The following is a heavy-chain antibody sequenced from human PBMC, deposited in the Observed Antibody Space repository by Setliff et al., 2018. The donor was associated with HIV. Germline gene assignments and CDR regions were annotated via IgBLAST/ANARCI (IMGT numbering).Heavy chain of an antibody. CDR3: AKGSGKITIYYFYMDV. CDR2: ISGSRGTT. Sequence: GGSLRLSCAGSGFAFSSYAMSWVRQAPGKGLEWVSAISGSRGTTNYADSVKGRFTISRDNPKNTLYLQMNSLRADDTAVYYCAKGSGKITIYYFYMDVWGKGTTVTVSS. CDR1: GFAFSSYA. V-gene: IGHV3-23*01. D-gene: IGHD3-3*01. J-gene: IGHJ6*03.